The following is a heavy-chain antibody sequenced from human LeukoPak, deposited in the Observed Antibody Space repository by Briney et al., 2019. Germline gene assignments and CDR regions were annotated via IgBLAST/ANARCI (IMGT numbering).Heavy chain of an antibody. Sequence: SQTPSLTSALSRGSVSSKSAAWEWITPSPPRSPWWLGRTYYRSKWYNDYAVSVKSRITINPDTSKNQFSLHLNSVTPEDTAVYYCARDYGGQFDYWGQGTLVTVST. CDR2: TYYRSKWYN. CDR1: RGSVSSKSAA. J-gene: IGHJ4*02. V-gene: IGHV6-1*01. CDR3: ARDYGGQFDY. D-gene: IGHD4-23*01.